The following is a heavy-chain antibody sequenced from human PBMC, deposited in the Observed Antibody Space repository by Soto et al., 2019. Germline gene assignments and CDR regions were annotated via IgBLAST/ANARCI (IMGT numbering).Heavy chain of an antibody. CDR1: GYTFTSYG. CDR3: ARMGDVPYYYYGMDV. J-gene: IGHJ6*02. V-gene: IGHV1-18*01. CDR2: INGYNGNT. D-gene: IGHD3-16*01. Sequence: QVQLVQSGAEVKKPGASVKVSCKASGYTFTSYGISWVRQAPGQGLEWMGWINGYNGNTNHAQKLQGRVTRSTDTTXCTAYMELRSLRSDDSAVYYCARMGDVPYYYYGMDVWGQGTTVTVSS.